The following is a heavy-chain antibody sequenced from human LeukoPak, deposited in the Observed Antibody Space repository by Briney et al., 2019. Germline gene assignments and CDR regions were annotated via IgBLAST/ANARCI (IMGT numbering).Heavy chain of an antibody. V-gene: IGHV4-39*07. CDR2: IYYSGST. CDR3: ARGGGYSSGWSPRKYFQH. CDR1: GGSISSSSYY. D-gene: IGHD6-19*01. Sequence: SETLSLTCTVSGGSISSSSYYWGWIRQPPGKELEWIGSIYYSGSTYYNPSLKSRVTISVDTSKNQFSLKLSSVTAADTAVYYCARGGGYSSGWSPRKYFQHWGQGTLVTVSS. J-gene: IGHJ1*01.